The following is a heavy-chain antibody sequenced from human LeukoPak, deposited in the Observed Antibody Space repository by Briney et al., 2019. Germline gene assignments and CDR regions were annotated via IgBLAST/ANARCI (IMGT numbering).Heavy chain of an antibody. J-gene: IGHJ4*02. V-gene: IGHV3-48*01. CDR2: ISGDSKTI. Sequence: PGGSLRLSCAASGFTFSSYGMHCVRQAPGKGLEWLSYISGDSKTIYYADSVKGRFTISRDNAKNSLYLQLISLRAEDTAVYYCARDRHSSVDYWGQGTLVTVSS. CDR1: GFTFSSYG. CDR3: ARDRHSSVDY. D-gene: IGHD3-22*01.